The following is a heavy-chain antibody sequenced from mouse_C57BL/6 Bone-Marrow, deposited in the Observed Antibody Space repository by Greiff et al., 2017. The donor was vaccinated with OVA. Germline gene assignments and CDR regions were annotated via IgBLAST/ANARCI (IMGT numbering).Heavy chain of an antibody. CDR1: GYTFTSYW. D-gene: IGHD1-1*01. Sequence: VQLQQPGAELVRPGTSVKLSCKASGYTFTSYWMHWVKQRPGQGLEWIGVIDPSDSYTNYNQKFKGKATLTVDTSSSTAYMQLSSLTSEDSAVYYCARSYYYGSSWFAYWGQGTLVTVSA. J-gene: IGHJ3*01. CDR3: ARSYYYGSSWFAY. CDR2: IDPSDSYT. V-gene: IGHV1-59*01.